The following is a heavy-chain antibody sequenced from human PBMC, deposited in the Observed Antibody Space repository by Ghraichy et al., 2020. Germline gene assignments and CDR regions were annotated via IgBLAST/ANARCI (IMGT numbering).Heavy chain of an antibody. CDR3: ARLRLRDDFWSDCLPEYFDY. CDR1: GGSTSGYF. J-gene: IGHJ4*02. D-gene: IGHD3-3*01. CDR2: IHHSGTT. Sequence: SETLSLTCTVSGGSTSGYFWSWIRQPPGKGLEWIAYIHHSGTTNYNPSLRSRVTISVDTSKNQFSLKLRSVTTADTAVYYCARLRLRDDFWSDCLPEYFDYWSQGTLVTVSS. V-gene: IGHV4-59*01.